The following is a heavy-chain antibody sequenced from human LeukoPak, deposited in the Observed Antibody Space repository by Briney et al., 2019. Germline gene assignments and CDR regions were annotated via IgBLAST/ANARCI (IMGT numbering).Heavy chain of an antibody. CDR1: GGSISSYY. V-gene: IGHV4-59*01. D-gene: IGHD3-9*01. CDR2: IYYSGST. J-gene: IGHJ4*02. Sequence: PSETLSLTCTVSGGSISSYYWSWIRQPPGKGLEWIGYIYYSGSTNYNPSLKSRVTISVDTSKNQFSLKLSSVTAADMAVYYCAREKKGDILTGQGVYFDYWGQGTLVTVSS. CDR3: AREKKGDILTGQGVYFDY.